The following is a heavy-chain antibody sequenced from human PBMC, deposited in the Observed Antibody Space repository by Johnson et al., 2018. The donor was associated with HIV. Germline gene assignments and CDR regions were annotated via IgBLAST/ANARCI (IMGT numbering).Heavy chain of an antibody. D-gene: IGHD5-24*01. Sequence: VQLVESGGGLVQPGGSLRLSCAATGFRFDSHAINWVRQAPGNGLQWVSAISYSGSTSYPDSVKGRFTISRDNSKNTLYLQMNSLRAEDTAVYYCARACRDGYTCDAFDIWGQGTMVTVSS. J-gene: IGHJ3*02. CDR2: ISYSGST. CDR1: GFRFDSHA. CDR3: ARACRDGYTCDAFDI. V-gene: IGHV3-23*04.